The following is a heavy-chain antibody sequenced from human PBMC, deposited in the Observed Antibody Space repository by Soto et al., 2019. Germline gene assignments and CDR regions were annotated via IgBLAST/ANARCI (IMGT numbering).Heavy chain of an antibody. D-gene: IGHD4-17*01. CDR2: ISYDGSNK. J-gene: IGHJ4*02. Sequence: QVQLVESGGGVVQPGRSLRPSCAASGFTFSSYGLHWVRQAPGKGLEWVAGISYDGSNKYYADSVKGRFTISRDNSKNTLYLQMNSLRAEDTAVFYCAKDMSTVPFDYWGQGTLVTVSS. CDR3: AKDMSTVPFDY. CDR1: GFTFSSYG. V-gene: IGHV3-30*18.